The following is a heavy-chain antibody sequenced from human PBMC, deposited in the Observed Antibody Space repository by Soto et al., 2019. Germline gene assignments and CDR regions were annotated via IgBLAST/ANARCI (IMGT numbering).Heavy chain of an antibody. CDR3: AKDHSSGRIKTRRGLNWFVS. CDR2: ISYDGSNK. D-gene: IGHD2-15*01. J-gene: IGHJ5*01. V-gene: IGHV3-30*18. CDR1: GFTFSSYG. Sequence: PGGSLRLSCAASGFTFSSYGMHWVRQAPGKGLEWVAVISYDGSNKYYADSVKGRFTISRHNSKNTLYLQRNILRAADTAVYYCAKDHSSGRIKTRRGLNWFVSWGQGTLVTVST.